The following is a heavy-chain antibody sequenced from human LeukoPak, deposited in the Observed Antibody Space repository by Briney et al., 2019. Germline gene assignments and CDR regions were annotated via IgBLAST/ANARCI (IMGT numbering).Heavy chain of an antibody. J-gene: IGHJ4*02. V-gene: IGHV3-21*01. Sequence: PGGSLRLSCAASGFTFSRCTMNWVRQAPGKGLEWVSSISSSSSYIYYADSVKGRFTISRDNAKNSLYLQMNSLRAEDTAVYYCARAQIYYDILTGPFDYWGQGTLVTVSS. CDR1: GFTFSRCT. D-gene: IGHD3-9*01. CDR3: ARAQIYYDILTGPFDY. CDR2: ISSSSSYI.